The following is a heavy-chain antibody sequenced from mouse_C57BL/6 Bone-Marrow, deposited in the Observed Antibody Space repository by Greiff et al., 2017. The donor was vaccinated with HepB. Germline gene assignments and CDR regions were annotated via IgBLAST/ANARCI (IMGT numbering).Heavy chain of an antibody. Sequence: EVQLQQSGPELVKPGASVKISCKASGYTFTDYYMNWVKQSHGKSLEWIGDINPNNGGTSYNQKFKGKATLTVDKSSSTAYMELRSLTSEDSAVYYCARPYYDSFAYWGQGTLVTVSA. D-gene: IGHD2-4*01. CDR2: INPNNGGT. CDR1: GYTFTDYY. J-gene: IGHJ3*01. V-gene: IGHV1-26*01. CDR3: ARPYYDSFAY.